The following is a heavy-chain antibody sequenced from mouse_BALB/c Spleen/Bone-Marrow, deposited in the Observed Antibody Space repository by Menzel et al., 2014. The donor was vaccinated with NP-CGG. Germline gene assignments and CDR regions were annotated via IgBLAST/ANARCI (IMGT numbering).Heavy chain of an antibody. Sequence: VQLQQSGAELAKPGASVKMSCKASDYTFTSYWMHWVKQRPGQGLEWIGYINPSTGYTAYNQKFKYKATLTADKSSSTAYMQLSSLTSEDSAVYYCARSGFDYWGQGTTCTVSS. CDR2: INPSTGYT. CDR1: DYTFTSYW. J-gene: IGHJ2*01. V-gene: IGHV1-7*01. CDR3: ARSGFDY. D-gene: IGHD4-1*01.